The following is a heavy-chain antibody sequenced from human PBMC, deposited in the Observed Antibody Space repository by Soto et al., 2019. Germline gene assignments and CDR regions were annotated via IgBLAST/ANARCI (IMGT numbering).Heavy chain of an antibody. CDR3: ARENDSSGYSNWFDP. Sequence: QVQLQESGPGLMKPSQTLSLTCTVSGGSISSGDYYWSWIRQHPGKGLEWIGYIYYSGSTYYNPSLKSRVTISVDTSKNQFSLKLSSVTAADTAVYYCARENDSSGYSNWFDPWGQGTLVTVSS. V-gene: IGHV4-31*03. D-gene: IGHD3-22*01. J-gene: IGHJ5*02. CDR1: GGSISSGDYY. CDR2: IYYSGST.